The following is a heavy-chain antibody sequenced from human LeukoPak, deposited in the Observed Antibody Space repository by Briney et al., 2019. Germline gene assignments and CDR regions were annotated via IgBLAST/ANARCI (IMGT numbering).Heavy chain of an antibody. CDR3: ARDSGHSGNSGYFDY. CDR2: ISGRSTTI. D-gene: IGHD4-23*01. J-gene: IGHJ4*02. CDR1: GLTFSDYY. Sequence: GGSLRLSCAASGLTFSDYYMSWIRQAPGKGLEWVSYISGRSTTIYNADSVKGRFTISRDNAKNSLYLQMNSLRAEDTAVYYCARDSGHSGNSGYFDYWGQGTLVTVSS. V-gene: IGHV3-11*04.